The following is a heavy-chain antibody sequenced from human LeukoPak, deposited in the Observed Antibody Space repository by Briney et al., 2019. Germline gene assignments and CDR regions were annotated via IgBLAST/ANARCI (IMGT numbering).Heavy chain of an antibody. D-gene: IGHD3-22*01. Sequence: GGSLRLSCAASGFTFSSYWMHWVRQAPGKGLVWVSRINSDGSSTSYAASVKGRFTISRDTAKNTLYLQMNSLRAEDTAVYYRARGHHYYDSSAYYYWGQGTLVTVSS. CDR3: ARGHHYYDSSAYYY. J-gene: IGHJ4*02. CDR1: GFTFSSYW. CDR2: INSDGSST. V-gene: IGHV3-74*01.